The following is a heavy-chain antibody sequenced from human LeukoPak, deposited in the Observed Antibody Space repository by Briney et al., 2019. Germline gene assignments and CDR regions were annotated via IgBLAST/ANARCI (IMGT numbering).Heavy chain of an antibody. Sequence: ASVKVSFKTSGYTFTNYGISWVRRAPGQGLEWMGWISPNDGNTNYAQKFQGRVTVTTDTSTNTVYMELRGLRSDDTAVYYCARGRNSMRPYYYYYYIDVWGNGTTVTVSS. CDR2: ISPNDGNT. J-gene: IGHJ6*03. CDR1: GYTFTNYG. V-gene: IGHV1-18*01. CDR3: ARGRNSMRPYYYYYYIDV.